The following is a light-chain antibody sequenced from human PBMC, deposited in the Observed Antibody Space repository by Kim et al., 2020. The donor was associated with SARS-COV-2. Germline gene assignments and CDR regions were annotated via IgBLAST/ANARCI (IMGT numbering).Light chain of an antibody. CDR3: QQSYSTPPWT. V-gene: IGKV1-39*01. CDR2: AAS. Sequence: SVGDSVTITCRASQSISSYLNLYQQKPGKAPKLLIYAASSLQSGVPSRFSGSGSGTDFTLTISSLQPEDFATYYCQQSYSTPPWTFGQGTKVDIK. J-gene: IGKJ1*01. CDR1: QSISSY.